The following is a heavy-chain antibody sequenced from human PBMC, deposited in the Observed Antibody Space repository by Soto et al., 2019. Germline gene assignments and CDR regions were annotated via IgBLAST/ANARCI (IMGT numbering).Heavy chain of an antibody. J-gene: IGHJ4*01. CDR1: GGTLNTST. V-gene: IGHV1-69*02. CDR3: AGSSSAVVAAAPYYFAF. Sequence: GASVKVSCKASGGTLNTSTISWVRQASGQGLEWMGRIIPLLSITNYAQKFEGRVTIAADKSTGSVFMEVTSLRNEDTGLYFCAGSSSAVVAAAPYYFAFWGHGTLVTVPQ. CDR2: IIPLLSIT. D-gene: IGHD2-15*01.